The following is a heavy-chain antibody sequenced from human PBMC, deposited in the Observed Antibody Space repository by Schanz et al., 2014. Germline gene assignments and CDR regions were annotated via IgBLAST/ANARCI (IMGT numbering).Heavy chain of an antibody. CDR2: ISNSGTYT. CDR1: GFTFSDYY. D-gene: IGHD6-19*01. V-gene: IGHV3-11*05. Sequence: QVQLVESGGGLVKPGGSLRLSCAASGFTFSDYYMTWMRQAPGKGLEWISYISNSGTYTKYADSVKGRFVISRDNARSSPYLQMSSLRDGDTAVYYCASVIMVAGNHRDGRDVWGQGTTVTVSS. CDR3: ASVIMVAGNHRDGRDV. J-gene: IGHJ6*02.